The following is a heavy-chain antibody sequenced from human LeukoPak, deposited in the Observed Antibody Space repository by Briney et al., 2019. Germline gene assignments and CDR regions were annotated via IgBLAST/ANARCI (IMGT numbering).Heavy chain of an antibody. CDR1: GGSINSYY. D-gene: IGHD1-26*01. J-gene: IGHJ4*02. Sequence: SETLCLTCTVSGGSINSYYWSWFRQPPGKGLEWIAFIYYSGTTDYNPSLKSRVTISVDTSKNQFSLKLSSVTAADTAVYYCARHETGGTYPLKYWGQGTLVTVSS. V-gene: IGHV4-59*08. CDR3: ARHETGGTYPLKY. CDR2: IYYSGTT.